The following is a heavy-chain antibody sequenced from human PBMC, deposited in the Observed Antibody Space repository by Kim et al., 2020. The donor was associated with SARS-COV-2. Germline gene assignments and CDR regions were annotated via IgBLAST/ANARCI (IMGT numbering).Heavy chain of an antibody. V-gene: IGHV1-69*04. CDR3: ARGELYDILTGPPLADPYYYYGMDV. J-gene: IGHJ6*02. Sequence: SVKVSCKASGGTFSSYAISWVRQAPGQGLEWMGRIIPILGIANYAQKFQGRVTITADKSTSTAYMELSSLRSEDTAVYYCARGELYDILTGPPLADPYYYYGMDVWGQGTTVTVSS. CDR2: IIPILGIA. CDR1: GGTFSSYA. D-gene: IGHD3-9*01.